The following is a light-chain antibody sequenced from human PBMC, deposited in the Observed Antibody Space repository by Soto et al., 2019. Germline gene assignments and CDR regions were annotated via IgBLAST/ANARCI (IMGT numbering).Light chain of an antibody. CDR3: QSYDRSLSDHV. V-gene: IGLV2-14*03. CDR2: DVS. Sequence: QSALTQPASVSGSPGQSITISCTGTTSDVGGYNYVSWYQQHPGKAPKLMIYDVSNRPSGVSNRFSGSKSGNTASLTISGLQAEDEADYYCQSYDRSLSDHVFGTGTKLTVL. CDR1: TSDVGGYNY. J-gene: IGLJ1*01.